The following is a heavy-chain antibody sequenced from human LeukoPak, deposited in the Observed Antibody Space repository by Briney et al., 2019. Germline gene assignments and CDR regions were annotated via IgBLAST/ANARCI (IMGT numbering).Heavy chain of an antibody. J-gene: IGHJ4*02. CDR3: ARDSNLEYSSSRGLGR. D-gene: IGHD6-6*01. CDR1: GGSISSYY. V-gene: IGHV4-4*07. Sequence: SETLSLICTASGGSISSYYWSWIRQPAGKGLEWIGRIYASGSTYYNPSLKSRVTMSVDTSKNQFSLRLTTVTAADTAVYCARDSNLEYSSSRGLGRWGQGTLVTVSS. CDR2: IYASGST.